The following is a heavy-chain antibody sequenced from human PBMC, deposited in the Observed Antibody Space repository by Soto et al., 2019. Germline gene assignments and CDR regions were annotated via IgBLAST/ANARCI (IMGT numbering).Heavy chain of an antibody. Sequence: SETLSLTCTVSGGSISSSSYYWGWIRQPPGKGLEWIGSIYYSGSTYYNPSLKSRVTISVDTSKNQFSLKLSSVTAADTAVYYCARDRTYSGYYPDAFDIWGQGTMVTVSS. CDR2: IYYSGST. D-gene: IGHD5-12*01. J-gene: IGHJ3*02. CDR3: ARDRTYSGYYPDAFDI. V-gene: IGHV4-39*07. CDR1: GGSISSSSYY.